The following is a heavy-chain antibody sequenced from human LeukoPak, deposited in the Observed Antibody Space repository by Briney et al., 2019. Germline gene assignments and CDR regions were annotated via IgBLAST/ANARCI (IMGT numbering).Heavy chain of an antibody. J-gene: IGHJ4*02. Sequence: PGGSLRLSCTVSGGSISSGDYHWSWIRQPPGKGLEWIGYIYYSGSTNYNPSLKSRVTISVDTSKNQFSLKLSSVTAADTAVYYRARDGSTGLDYWGQGTLVTVSS. D-gene: IGHD3-10*01. CDR3: ARDGSTGLDY. CDR1: GGSISSGDYH. CDR2: IYYSGST. V-gene: IGHV4-61*08.